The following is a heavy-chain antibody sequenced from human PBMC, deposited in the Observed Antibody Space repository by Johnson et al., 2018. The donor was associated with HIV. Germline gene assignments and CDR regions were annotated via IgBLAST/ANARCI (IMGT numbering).Heavy chain of an antibody. J-gene: IGHJ3*02. D-gene: IGHD3-22*01. CDR3: ARGTNYYDSSNNQGGNAFDI. V-gene: IGHV3-30*03. CDR2: ISYDGSNR. Sequence: VQLVESGGGVVQPGRSVRLSCTASGFTFSNYGMHWVRQAPGKGLEWVAVISYDGSNRYYADSVRGRSTLSRDNSRNTLYLQMNSLRAEDTALYYCARGTNYYDSSNNQGGNAFDIWGQGTMVTVSS. CDR1: GFTFSNYG.